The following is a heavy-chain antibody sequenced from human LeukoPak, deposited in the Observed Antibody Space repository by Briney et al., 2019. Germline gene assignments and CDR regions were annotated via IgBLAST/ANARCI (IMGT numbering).Heavy chain of an antibody. CDR2: ISGDGGST. CDR1: GFTFDDYA. V-gene: IGHV3-43*02. CDR3: AKAGYPYYYYGMDV. Sequence: GRSLRLSCAASGFTFDDYAMHWVRQAPGKGLEWVSLISGDGGSTYYADSVKGRFTISRDNSKNSPYLQMNSLRTEDTALYYCAKAGYPYYYYGMDVWGQGTTVTVSS. J-gene: IGHJ6*02. D-gene: IGHD3-9*01.